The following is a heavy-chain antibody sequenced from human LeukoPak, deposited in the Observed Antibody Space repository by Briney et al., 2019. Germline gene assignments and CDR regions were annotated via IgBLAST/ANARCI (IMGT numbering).Heavy chain of an antibody. CDR3: ARDVMGLGGY. V-gene: IGHV3-23*01. CDR2: ISGSGGST. D-gene: IGHD3-16*01. J-gene: IGHJ4*02. CDR1: GFTFSSYA. Sequence: GGSLRLSCAASGFTFSSYAMSWVRQAPGKGLEWVSAISGSGGSTYYADSVKGRFTISRDNAKNSLYLQMNSLRAEDTAVYYCARDVMGLGGYWGQGTLVTVSS.